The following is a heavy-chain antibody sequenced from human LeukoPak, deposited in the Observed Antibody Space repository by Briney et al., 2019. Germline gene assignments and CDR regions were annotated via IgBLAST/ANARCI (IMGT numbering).Heavy chain of an antibody. CDR3: AKDRYCSGGSCYYYFDY. V-gene: IGHV3-23*01. D-gene: IGHD2-15*01. CDR1: GFTFSSYA. J-gene: IGHJ4*02. Sequence: GSLRLSCAASGFTFSSYAMSWVRQAPGKGLEWVSAISGSGGGTFYADSVKGRFTISRDNSKNTLYLQMNSLRAEDTAVYYCAKDRYCSGGSCYYYFDYWGQGTLVTVSS. CDR2: ISGSGGGT.